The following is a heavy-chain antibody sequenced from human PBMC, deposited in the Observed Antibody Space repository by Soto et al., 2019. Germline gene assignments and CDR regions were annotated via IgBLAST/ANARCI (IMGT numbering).Heavy chain of an antibody. CDR1: GGSFSGYY. D-gene: IGHD2-15*01. CDR2: INHSGST. J-gene: IGHJ6*02. Sequence: QVQLQQWGAGLLKPSETLSLTCAVYGGSFSGYYWSWIRQPPGKGLEWIGEINHSGSTNYNPSLKSPVTISVDTSNNQFSLKLSSVTAADTAVYYCARRKYCSGGSCLMPDYYYYGIDVWGQWTTVTVSS. CDR3: ARRKYCSGGSCLMPDYYYYGIDV. V-gene: IGHV4-34*01.